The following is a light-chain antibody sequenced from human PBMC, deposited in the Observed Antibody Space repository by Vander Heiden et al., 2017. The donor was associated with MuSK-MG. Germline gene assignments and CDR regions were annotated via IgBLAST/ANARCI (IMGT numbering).Light chain of an antibody. CDR1: RDMKTY. CDR2: GPS. CDR3: QQDDHFPVT. J-gene: IGKJ1*01. V-gene: IGKV1D-8*01. Sequence: VIWVTQSHSLLSVSTGDRVTISCRVSRDMKTYIAWYQQKPGPAPQLLIDGPSTLRGRVPSRFSGSGFGTDFTLTISSLQSEDVATSYYQQDDHFPVTFGQGTTVXIK.